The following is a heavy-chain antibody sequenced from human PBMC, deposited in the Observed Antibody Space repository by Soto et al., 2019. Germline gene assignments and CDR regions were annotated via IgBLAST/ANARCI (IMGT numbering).Heavy chain of an antibody. J-gene: IGHJ4*02. CDR2: ISYDGSNK. Sequence: QVQLVESGGGVVQPGRSLRLSCAASGFTFSSYGMHWVRQAPGKGLEWVAVISYDGSNKYYADSVKGRFTISRDNSKNTMYLQMSSRRPEDTAVYSCAKGGGGGRHIAAAGTYAWYCFDYWGQGTLVTVSS. CDR1: GFTFSSYG. D-gene: IGHD6-13*01. CDR3: AKGGGGGRHIAAAGTYAWYCFDY. V-gene: IGHV3-30*18.